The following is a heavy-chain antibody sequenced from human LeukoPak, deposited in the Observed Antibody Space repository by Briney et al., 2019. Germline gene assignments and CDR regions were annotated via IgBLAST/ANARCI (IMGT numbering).Heavy chain of an antibody. CDR1: GYSFTSYW. CDR2: IDPSDTYT. CDR3: ARRGGGKFDP. D-gene: IGHD3-16*01. J-gene: IGHJ5*02. V-gene: IGHV5-10-1*01. Sequence: PGESLKISCKGSGYSFTSYWISWVRQMPGKGLEWMGRIDPSDTYTNYSPSFQGHVTISADKSISTAYLQWSSLKASDTAMYYCARRGGGKFDPWGQGTLVTVSS.